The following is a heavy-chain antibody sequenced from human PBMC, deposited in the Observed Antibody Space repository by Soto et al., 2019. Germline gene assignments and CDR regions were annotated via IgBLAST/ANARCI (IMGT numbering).Heavy chain of an antibody. CDR3: ARVDWDNWFDP. CDR1: GGSISSYY. Sequence: SETLSLTCTVSGGSISSYYWSWIRQPPGKGLEWIGYIYYSGSTNYSPSLKSRVTISVDTSKNQFSLKLSSVTAADTAVYYCARVDWDNWFDPWGQGALVTVSS. V-gene: IGHV4-59*01. CDR2: IYYSGST. D-gene: IGHD3-9*01. J-gene: IGHJ5*02.